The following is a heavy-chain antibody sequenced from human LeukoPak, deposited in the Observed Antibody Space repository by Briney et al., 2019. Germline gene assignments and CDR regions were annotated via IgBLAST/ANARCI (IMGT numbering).Heavy chain of an antibody. Sequence: PGKSLRLSCAASGFTFRGYSMHWARQAPGRGLEWVAVIWYDGSRSDYADSVKGRFTISRDNSEDTLYLQMNTLTGEDTAVYYCTRDAADYFDSSASFDFWGHGTLVTVSS. CDR2: IWYDGSRS. D-gene: IGHD3-22*01. CDR1: GFTFRGYS. J-gene: IGHJ4*01. CDR3: TRDAADYFDSSASFDF. V-gene: IGHV3-30*04.